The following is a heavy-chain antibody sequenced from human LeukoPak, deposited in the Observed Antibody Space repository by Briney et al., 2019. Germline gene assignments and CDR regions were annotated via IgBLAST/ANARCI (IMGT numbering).Heavy chain of an antibody. D-gene: IGHD1-26*01. CDR3: AGVKRSGSYFDY. J-gene: IGHJ4*02. CDR1: GYTFTSYD. V-gene: IGHV1-8*01. Sequence: GASVKVSCKASGYTFTSYDINWVRQATGQGLEWMGWMNPNSGNTGYAQKFQGRVTMTRDTSISTAYMELSSLRSEDTAVYYCAGVKRSGSYFDYWGQGTLVTVSS. CDR2: MNPNSGNT.